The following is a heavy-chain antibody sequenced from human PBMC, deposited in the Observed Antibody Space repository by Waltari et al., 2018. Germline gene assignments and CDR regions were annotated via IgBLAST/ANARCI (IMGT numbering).Heavy chain of an antibody. CDR2: IRSKAYGGTT. CDR3: TRFMITFGGISPGGGYFDY. Sequence: EVQLVESGGGLVQPGRSLRLSCTASGFTFGDYAMSWVRQAPGKGLEWVGFIRSKAYGGTTEDAASVKGRFTSSRDDSKSIADLQMNSLKTEDTAVYYCTRFMITFGGISPGGGYFDYWGQGTLVTVSS. D-gene: IGHD3-16*01. J-gene: IGHJ4*02. CDR1: GFTFGDYA. V-gene: IGHV3-49*04.